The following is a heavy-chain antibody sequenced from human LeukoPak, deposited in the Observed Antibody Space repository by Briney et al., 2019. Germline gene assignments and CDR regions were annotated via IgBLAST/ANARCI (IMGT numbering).Heavy chain of an antibody. CDR1: GFTFSSHA. V-gene: IGHV3-23*01. CDR2: ISGSGGST. Sequence: PGGSLRLSCAASGFTFSSHAMTWVRQAPGKGLEWVSGISGSGGSTYYADSVKGRFTISRDNSKNTLYLQMNSLRAEDTAVYYCAGNPYDFWSGYYYYGMDVWGQGTTVTVSS. J-gene: IGHJ6*02. D-gene: IGHD3-3*01. CDR3: AGNPYDFWSGYYYYGMDV.